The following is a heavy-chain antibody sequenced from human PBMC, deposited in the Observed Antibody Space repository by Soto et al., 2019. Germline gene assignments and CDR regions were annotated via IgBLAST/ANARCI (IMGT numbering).Heavy chain of an antibody. CDR3: GRGLDQVTNPSICYCLNNFSH. V-gene: IGHV3-74*01. CDR2: IISDGSST. D-gene: IGHD3-16*01. CDR1: GCIFSCYW. J-gene: IGHJ4*02. Sequence: RRLSCAASGCIFSCYWIHWVRPAPGKGLVWVSRIISDGSSTSYADSVKGRFTISRDNANDMLYLQMNSLRAEDTAVYYCGRGLDQVTNPSICYCLNNFSHWGQGSLGTMSS.